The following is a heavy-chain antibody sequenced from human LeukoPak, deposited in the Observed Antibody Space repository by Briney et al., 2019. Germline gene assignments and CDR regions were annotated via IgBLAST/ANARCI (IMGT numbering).Heavy chain of an antibody. V-gene: IGHV4-4*02. J-gene: IGHJ4*02. D-gene: IGHD3-10*01. CDR2: IYHSGST. CDR3: AGGGYGSGSYSTYYFDY. CDR1: GGSISSSNW. Sequence: SGTLSLTCAVSGGSISSSNWWSWVRQPPGKGLEWIGEIYHSGSTNYNPSLKSRVTISVDKSKNQFSLKLSSVTAADTAVYYCAGGGYGSGSYSTYYFDYWGQGTLVTVSS.